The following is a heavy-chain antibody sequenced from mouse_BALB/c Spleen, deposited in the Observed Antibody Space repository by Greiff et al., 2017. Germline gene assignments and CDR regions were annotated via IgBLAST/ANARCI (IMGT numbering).Heavy chain of an antibody. D-gene: IGHD1-2*01. CDR1: GFSLTSYG. J-gene: IGHJ4*01. Sequence: VKLQESGPGLVQPSQSLSITCTVSGFSLTSYGVHWVRQSPGKGLEWLGVIWSGGSTDYNAAFISRLSISKDNSKSQVFFKMNSLQANDTAIYYCARNGAYGSRYYAMDYWGQGTSVTVSS. V-gene: IGHV2-2*02. CDR3: ARNGAYGSRYYAMDY. CDR2: IWSGGST.